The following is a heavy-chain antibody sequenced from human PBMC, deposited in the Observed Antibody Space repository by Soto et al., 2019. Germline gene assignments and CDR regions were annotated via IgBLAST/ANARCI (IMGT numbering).Heavy chain of an antibody. J-gene: IGHJ6*03. D-gene: IGHD3-3*01. Sequence: QVQLQQWGAGLLKPSETLSLTCAVYGGSFSGYYWSWIRQPPGKGLEWIGEINHSGSNNSTPSLTSRVSIAVDTSKNQFSPKLISVTSADSAGYYCARGPPLRYDCWSGSPPPNLRSYMDAWGKGTTVTFSS. V-gene: IGHV4-34*01. CDR3: ARGPPLRYDCWSGSPPPNLRSYMDA. CDR1: GGSFSGYY. CDR2: INHSGSN.